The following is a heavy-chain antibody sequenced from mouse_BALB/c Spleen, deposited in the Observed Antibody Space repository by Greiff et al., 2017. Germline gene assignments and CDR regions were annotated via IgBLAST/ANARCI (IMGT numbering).Heavy chain of an antibody. V-gene: IGHV2-5-1*01. J-gene: IGHJ4*01. CDR3: AKKEGPYYGLYYYARDY. CDR2: IWRGGST. CDR1: GFSLTSYG. Sequence: QVQLQQSGPSLVQPSQSLSITCTVSGFSLTSYGVHWVRQSPGKGLEWLGVIWRGGSTDYNAAFMSRLSITKDNSKSQVFFKMNSLQADDTAIYYCAKKEGPYYGLYYYARDYWGQGTSVTVSS. D-gene: IGHD2-10*01.